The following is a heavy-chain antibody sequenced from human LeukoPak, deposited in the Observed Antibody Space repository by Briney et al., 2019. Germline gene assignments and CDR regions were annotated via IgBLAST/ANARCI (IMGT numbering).Heavy chain of an antibody. J-gene: IGHJ4*02. Sequence: GGSLRVYCAASGFTFSSYSMNWVRQAPGKGLEWVSSICSSSSYIYYADSVKGRFTISRDNAKNSLYLQMNSLRAEDTAVYYCARVALYDSSDHNYFDYWGQGTLVTVSS. D-gene: IGHD3-22*01. CDR1: GFTFSSYS. V-gene: IGHV3-21*04. CDR3: ARVALYDSSDHNYFDY. CDR2: ICSSSSYI.